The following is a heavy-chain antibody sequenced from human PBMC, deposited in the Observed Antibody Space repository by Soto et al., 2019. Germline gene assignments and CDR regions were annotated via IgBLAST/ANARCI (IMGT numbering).Heavy chain of an antibody. D-gene: IGHD3-22*01. J-gene: IGHJ4*02. CDR3: ARVMRDSSGYYVDY. CDR1: GGSFSGYY. Sequence: SETLSLTCAVSGGSFSGYYWSWIRQPPGKGLEWIGEINHSGSTNYNPSLKSRVTISVDTSKNQFSLKLSSVTAADTAVYYCARVMRDSSGYYVDYWGQGTLVTVSS. V-gene: IGHV4-34*01. CDR2: INHSGST.